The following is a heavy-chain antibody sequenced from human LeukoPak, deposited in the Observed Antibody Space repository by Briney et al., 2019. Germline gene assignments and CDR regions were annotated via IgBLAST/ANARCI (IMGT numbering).Heavy chain of an antibody. CDR1: GSTLNNYA. Sequence: GGSLRLSCAASGSTLNNYAMNWVRQAPGKGLEWVSLISSSGDATYYADSVQGRFTISRDNSRNTLYLHIDSLRVEDTATYYCARGTTDLDYWGQGTRVIVSS. V-gene: IGHV3-23*01. CDR2: ISSSGDAT. J-gene: IGHJ4*02. CDR3: ARGTTDLDY. D-gene: IGHD1-14*01.